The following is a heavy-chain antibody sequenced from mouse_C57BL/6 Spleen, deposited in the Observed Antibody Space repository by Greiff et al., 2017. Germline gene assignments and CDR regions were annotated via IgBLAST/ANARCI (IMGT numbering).Heavy chain of an antibody. D-gene: IGHD4-1*01. J-gene: IGHJ3*01. V-gene: IGHV6-3*01. CDR3: NLTPWFAY. CDR2: IRLKSDNYAT. Sequence: EVKLEESGGGLVQPGGSMKLSCVASGFTFSNYWMNWVRQSPEKGLEWVAQIRLKSDNYATHYAESVKGRFTISRDDSKSSVYLQMNNLRAEDTGIYYCNLTPWFAYWGQGTLVTVSA. CDR1: GFTFSNYW.